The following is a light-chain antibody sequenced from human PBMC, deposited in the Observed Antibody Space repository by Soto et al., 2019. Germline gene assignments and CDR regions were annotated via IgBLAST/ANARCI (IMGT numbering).Light chain of an antibody. CDR1: QSVSSN. Sequence: DIVMTQSPATLSVSPGERATLSCRASQSVSSNLAWYQQKPGQAPRLLIYGASTRVTGIPARFRGSGSGTEFTLTISSLQSEDFAVYYCHQYNNWPPITFGQGTRLEIK. CDR2: GAS. CDR3: HQYNNWPPIT. V-gene: IGKV3-15*01. J-gene: IGKJ5*01.